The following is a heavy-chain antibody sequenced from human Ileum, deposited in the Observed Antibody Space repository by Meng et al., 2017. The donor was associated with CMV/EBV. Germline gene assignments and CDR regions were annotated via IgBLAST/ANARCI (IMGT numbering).Heavy chain of an antibody. CDR3: ARGPSRTDFDY. CDR1: GYTFTGYY. CDR2: INPGDGST. Sequence: QGQLGQVGGEVKKPGASVKVSCKASGYTFTGYYIHWVRQAPGEGLEWMGIINPGDGSTNYAQKFQGRVTMTRDTSTTTVHMELSSLRSEDTAVYYCARGPSRTDFDYWGQGTLVTVSS. V-gene: IGHV1-46*01. D-gene: IGHD1-14*01. J-gene: IGHJ4*02.